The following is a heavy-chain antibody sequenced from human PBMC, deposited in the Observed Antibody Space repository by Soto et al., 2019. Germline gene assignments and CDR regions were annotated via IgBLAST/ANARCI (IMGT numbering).Heavy chain of an antibody. D-gene: IGHD6-13*01. CDR1: GGSISSGDYY. V-gene: IGHV4-30-4*01. CDR2: IYYSGST. CDR3: AREAARAGISWFDL. J-gene: IGHJ5*02. Sequence: PSETLSLTCTVSGGSISSGDYYWSRIRQPPGKGLEWIGYIYYSGSTYYNPSLKSRVTISVDTSKNQFSLKLSSVTAADTAVYYFAREAARAGISWFDLRGQGTLVTRSS.